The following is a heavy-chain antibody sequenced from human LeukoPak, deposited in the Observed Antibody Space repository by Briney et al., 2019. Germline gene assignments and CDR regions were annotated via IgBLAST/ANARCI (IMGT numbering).Heavy chain of an antibody. CDR3: ATGLTAYRVWGYGSGSAYFDY. Sequence: ASVKVSCKVSGYTLTELSMHWVRQAPGKGLEWIGGFDPEDGETIYAQKFQGRVTMTEDTSTDTAYMELSSLRSEDTAVYYCATGLTAYRVWGYGSGSAYFDYWGQGTLVTVSS. CDR1: GYTLTELS. CDR2: FDPEDGET. J-gene: IGHJ4*02. V-gene: IGHV1-24*01. D-gene: IGHD3-10*01.